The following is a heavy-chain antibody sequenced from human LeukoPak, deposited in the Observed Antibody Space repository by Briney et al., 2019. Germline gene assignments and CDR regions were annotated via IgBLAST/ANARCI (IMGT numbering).Heavy chain of an antibody. D-gene: IGHD3-22*01. CDR3: ARGGAYYYGSSGYHY. CDR1: GFTFSSYS. Sequence: PGGSLRLSCAASGFTFSSYSMNWVRQAPGKGLEWVSSISSSSSYIYYADSVKGRFTISRDNAKNSLYLQMNSLRAEDTAVYYCARGGAYYYGSSGYHYWGQGTLVTVSS. J-gene: IGHJ4*02. CDR2: ISSSSSYI. V-gene: IGHV3-21*01.